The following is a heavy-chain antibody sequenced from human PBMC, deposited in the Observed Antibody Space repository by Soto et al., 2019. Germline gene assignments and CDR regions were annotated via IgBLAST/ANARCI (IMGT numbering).Heavy chain of an antibody. CDR2: ISFDGYTN. Sequence: GGSLRLSCAASGFTFSNYGMHWVRQAPGKGLEWVAAISFDGYTNYYGDSVKGRFTIPRDDSRNMLYLQLDSLRPEDTAVYYCAKEIPGRPRSYYGMDVWGQGTTVTVSS. CDR1: GFTFSNYG. V-gene: IGHV3-30*18. D-gene: IGHD6-6*01. J-gene: IGHJ6*02. CDR3: AKEIPGRPRSYYGMDV.